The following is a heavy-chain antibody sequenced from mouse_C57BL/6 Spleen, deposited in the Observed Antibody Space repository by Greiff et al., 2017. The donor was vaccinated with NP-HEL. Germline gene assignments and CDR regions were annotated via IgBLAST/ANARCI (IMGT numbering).Heavy chain of an antibody. J-gene: IGHJ3*01. V-gene: IGHV1-81*01. CDR1: GYTFTSYG. Sequence: QVQLQQSGAELARPGASVKLSCKASGYTFTSYGISWVKQRTGQGLEWIGEIYPSSGNTYYNEQFKGQATLTADKSSSTEFMELRSLTSEDSAVYICAREEGLRQGFAYWGQGTLVTVSA. D-gene: IGHD2-4*01. CDR3: AREEGLRQGFAY. CDR2: IYPSSGNT.